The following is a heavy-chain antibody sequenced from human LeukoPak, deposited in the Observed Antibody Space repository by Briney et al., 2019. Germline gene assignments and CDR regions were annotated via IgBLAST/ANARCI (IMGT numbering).Heavy chain of an antibody. D-gene: IGHD5-18*01. Sequence: ASVKVSCKASGYTFTDFGISWVRQAPRQGLEWLGWISAYNGDTNYAQKLQGRVTMTTDTFTSTAYMEVRSLRSDDTAVYYCTRDLGVDTTMIFFDYWGQGSLVTVSS. CDR3: TRDLGVDTTMIFFDY. V-gene: IGHV1-18*01. CDR2: ISAYNGDT. J-gene: IGHJ4*02. CDR1: GYTFTDFG.